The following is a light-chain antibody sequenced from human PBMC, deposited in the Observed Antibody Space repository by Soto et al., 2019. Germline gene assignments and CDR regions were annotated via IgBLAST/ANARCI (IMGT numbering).Light chain of an antibody. CDR3: QQHNPLT. J-gene: IGKJ4*01. Sequence: DIQMTQSPSTLSASVGDRVTITCRASQSISSWLAWYQQKPGKAPKLLIYDASSLESGVPSRFSGSGSGTEFTLTISSLQPDDFATYYCQQHNPLTFGGGTKVEIK. CDR1: QSISSW. CDR2: DAS. V-gene: IGKV1-5*01.